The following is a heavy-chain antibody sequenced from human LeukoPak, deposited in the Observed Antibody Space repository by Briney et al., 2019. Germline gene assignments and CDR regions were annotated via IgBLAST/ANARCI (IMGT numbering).Heavy chain of an antibody. CDR3: ARGPRSSRFDY. V-gene: IGHV4-34*01. D-gene: IGHD6-13*01. CDR1: GGSSSGYY. J-gene: IGHJ4*02. CDR2: INHSGST. Sequence: PSETLSLTCAVYGGSSSGYYWSWIRQPPGKGLEWIGEINHSGSTNYNPSLKSRVTISVDTSKNQFSLKLSSVTAADTAVYYCARGPRSSRFDYWGQGTLVTVSS.